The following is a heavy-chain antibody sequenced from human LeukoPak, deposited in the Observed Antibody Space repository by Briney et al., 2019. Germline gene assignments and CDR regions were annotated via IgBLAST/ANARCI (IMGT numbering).Heavy chain of an antibody. D-gene: IGHD2-2*01. V-gene: IGHV4-38-2*01. J-gene: IGHJ4*02. CDR3: ARHASNQCQLPVY. Sequence: SETLSLTCAVSGYSISSGYYWGWIRQPPGKGLEWIGSIYHSGSTYYNPSLKSRVTISVDTSKNQFSLKLSSVTAADTAVYYCARHASNQCQLPVYWGQGTLVTVSS. CDR2: IYHSGST. CDR1: GYSISSGYY.